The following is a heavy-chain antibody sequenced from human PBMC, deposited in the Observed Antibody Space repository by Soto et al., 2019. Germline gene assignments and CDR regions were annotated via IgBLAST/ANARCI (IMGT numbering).Heavy chain of an antibody. CDR3: TTTFRYCTNGVCYWRETFDY. CDR2: IKSKTDGGTT. CDR1: GFTFSNAW. V-gene: IGHV3-15*07. Sequence: GGSLRLSCAASGFTFSNAWMNWVRQAPGKGLEWVGRIKSKTDGGTTDYAAPVKGRFTISRDDSKNTLYLQMNSLKTEDTAVYYCTTTFRYCTNGVCYWRETFDYWGQGTLVTVSS. J-gene: IGHJ4*02. D-gene: IGHD2-8*01.